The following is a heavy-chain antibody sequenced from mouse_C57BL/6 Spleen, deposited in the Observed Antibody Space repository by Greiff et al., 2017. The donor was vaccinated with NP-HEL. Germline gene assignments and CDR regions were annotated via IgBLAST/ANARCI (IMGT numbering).Heavy chain of an antibody. CDR3: ARTDYGSSYTWFAY. D-gene: IGHD1-1*01. CDR2: INPNNGGT. V-gene: IGHV1-26*01. Sequence: EVQLQQSGPELVKPGASVKISCKASGYTFTDYYMNWVKQSHGKSLEWIGDINPNNGGTSYNQKFKGKATLTVDKSSSTAYMELRSLTSEDSAVYYGARTDYGSSYTWFAYWGQGTLVTVSA. J-gene: IGHJ3*01. CDR1: GYTFTDYY.